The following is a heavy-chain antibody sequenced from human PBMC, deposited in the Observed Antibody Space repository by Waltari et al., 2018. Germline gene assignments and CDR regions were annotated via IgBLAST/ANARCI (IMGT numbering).Heavy chain of an antibody. V-gene: IGHV4-59*01. CDR1: GGSISSYY. Sequence: QVQLQESGPGLVKPSATLSLTCTVSGGSISSYYWRWLRQPPGKGLEWIGYIYYSGSTNYNPSLKSRVTISVDTSKNQFSLKLSSVTAADTAVYYCARESISLAAIGYYYYGMDVWGQGTTVTVSS. CDR3: ARESISLAAIGYYYYGMDV. CDR2: IYYSGST. D-gene: IGHD2-2*02. J-gene: IGHJ6*02.